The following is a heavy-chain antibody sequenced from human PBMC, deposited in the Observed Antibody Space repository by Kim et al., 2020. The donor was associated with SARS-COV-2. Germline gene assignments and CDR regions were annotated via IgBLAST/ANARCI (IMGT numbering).Heavy chain of an antibody. CDR1: GFTFSDYA. D-gene: IGHD6-13*01. V-gene: IGHV3-73*01. CDR3: TTYGHYNSWYLTAY. CDR2: VKRKADSDAT. J-gene: IGHJ4*02. Sequence: GGSLRLSCSASGFTFSDYALHWVRQPSGKGLEWVGRVKRKADSDATAYGASVKGRFTISRDDSKKTTYLQMTRVKAEDTAVYFCTTYGHYNSWYLTAYWGQGTLVTVSS.